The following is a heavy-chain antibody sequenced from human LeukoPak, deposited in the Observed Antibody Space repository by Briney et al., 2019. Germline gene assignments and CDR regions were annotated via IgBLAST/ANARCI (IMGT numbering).Heavy chain of an antibody. V-gene: IGHV1-46*01. D-gene: IGHD2-2*01. CDR3: AKGRVSGLFVIIRAANDY. CDR2: INPSGGST. J-gene: IGHJ4*02. Sequence: ASVKVSCKASGYTFTSYYIHWVRQAPGQGLEWMGIINPSGGSTSYAQKFQGRVTMTRDTSTSTVYMELSSLRPEDTALYFCAKGRVSGLFVIIRAANDYWGQGTLVTVSS. CDR1: GYTFTSYY.